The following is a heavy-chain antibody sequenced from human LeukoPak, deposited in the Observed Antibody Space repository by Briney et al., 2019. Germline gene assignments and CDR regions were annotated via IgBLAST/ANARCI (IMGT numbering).Heavy chain of an antibody. Sequence: GSLRLSCAASGFTVSSNYMSWVRQAPGKGLEWVSVIYSGGSTYYADSVKGRFTISRDNAKNTLYLQMNSLRAEDTAVYYCARDRDYGDPFDYWGQGTLVTVSS. D-gene: IGHD4-17*01. CDR3: ARDRDYGDPFDY. J-gene: IGHJ4*02. CDR2: IYSGGST. CDR1: GFTVSSNY. V-gene: IGHV3-66*01.